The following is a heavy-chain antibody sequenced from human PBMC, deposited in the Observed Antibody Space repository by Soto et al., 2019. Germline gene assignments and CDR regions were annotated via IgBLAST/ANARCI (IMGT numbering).Heavy chain of an antibody. CDR2: IIPIFGTA. Sequence: QVQLVQSGAEVRKPGSSVKVSCKASGGTFSRHAISWVRQAPGQGLEWMGGIIPIFGTANHAQKFQGRVTFMGNEARSKVKREWGSLRWEHTAMYFGEGGWGSDRNHTYSAYGGQGTLVFVSS. CDR3: EGGWGSDRNHTYSAY. J-gene: IGHJ4*02. V-gene: IGHV1-69*01. D-gene: IGHD2-15*01. CDR1: GGTFSRHA.